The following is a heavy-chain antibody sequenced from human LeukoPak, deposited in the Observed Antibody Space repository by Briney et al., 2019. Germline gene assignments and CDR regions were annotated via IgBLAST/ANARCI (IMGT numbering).Heavy chain of an antibody. V-gene: IGHV4-34*01. CDR2: INPSGSN. D-gene: IGHD2-2*02. J-gene: IGHJ4*02. CDR1: GGSLTGFS. Sequence: PESLSLTCTVYGGSLTGFSWSWIRQPPGKGLEWIGEINPSGSNTNNPSLKGRVTISIDTSKSQSSLKLSSVTAADTAVYYCARAFGYCGSTSCYIDYWGQGTLVTVSS. CDR3: ARAFGYCGSTSCYIDY.